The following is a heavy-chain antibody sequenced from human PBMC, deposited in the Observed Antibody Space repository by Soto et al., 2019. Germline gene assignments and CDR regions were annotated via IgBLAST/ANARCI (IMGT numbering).Heavy chain of an antibody. CDR1: GGSVSSGSYY. CDR2: IYYSGST. J-gene: IGHJ6*02. V-gene: IGHV4-61*01. Sequence: QVQLQESGPGLVKPSETLSLTCTVSGGSVSSGSYYWSWIRQPPGKGLEWIGYIYYSGSTNYNPPLRSQVTLPVDTSKTQFSLKLRSVTAADTAVYYCARGIEGWYQGRYYGGMDVWGQGTTVTVSS. D-gene: IGHD6-19*01. CDR3: ARGIEGWYQGRYYGGMDV.